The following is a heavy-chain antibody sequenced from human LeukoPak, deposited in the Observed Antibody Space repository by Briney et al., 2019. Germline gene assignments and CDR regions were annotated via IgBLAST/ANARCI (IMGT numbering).Heavy chain of an antibody. CDR3: AKCGGSCYECIDY. CDR1: GFTFSSYG. D-gene: IGHD2-15*01. V-gene: IGHV3-23*01. Sequence: GRSLRLSCAASGFTFSSYGMHWVRQAPGKGLEWVSAISGSGGSTYYADSVKGRFTISRDNSKNTLYLQMNSLRAEDTAVYYCAKCGGSCYECIDYWGQGTLVTVSS. J-gene: IGHJ4*02. CDR2: ISGSGGST.